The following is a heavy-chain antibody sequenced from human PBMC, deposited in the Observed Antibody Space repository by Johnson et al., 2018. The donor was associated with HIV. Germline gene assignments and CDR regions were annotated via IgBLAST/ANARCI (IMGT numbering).Heavy chain of an antibody. Sequence: VQLVESGGDVVRPGVSLRLFCAASGFTFSQYAMHWVRQAPGKGLEYVSAISTTGVSTYYADSVRGRFTISRDNSKNTLYLQMGRRRAEDMAVYYWAIPYFYDSGDYRWGQGTMVTVSS. CDR2: ISTTGVST. J-gene: IGHJ3*01. CDR1: GFTFSQYA. CDR3: AIPYFYDSGDYR. D-gene: IGHD3-22*01. V-gene: IGHV3-64*07.